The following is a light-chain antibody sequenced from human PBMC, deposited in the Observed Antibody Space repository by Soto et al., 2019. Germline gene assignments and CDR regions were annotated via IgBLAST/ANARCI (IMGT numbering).Light chain of an antibody. V-gene: IGKV1-39*01. CDR3: QQSFTIFT. Sequence: DIQMTQSPPSLSASVGDRVIVSCRASQNIGTYLSWYQHKPGKAPKLLIYAVSSLQSGVSSRFSGSGSGTDFTLTINSLQPEDLATYYCQQSFTIFTFGPGTKVEI. J-gene: IGKJ3*01. CDR1: QNIGTY. CDR2: AVS.